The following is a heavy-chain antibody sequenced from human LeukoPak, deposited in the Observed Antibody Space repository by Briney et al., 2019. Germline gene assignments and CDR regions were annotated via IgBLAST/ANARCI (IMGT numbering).Heavy chain of an antibody. CDR2: INEARSEA. J-gene: IGHJ4*02. CDR1: EFTFSSYY. D-gene: IGHD1-1*01. V-gene: IGHV3-7*01. CDR3: ARVGYKWDDDGVDY. Sequence: PGGSLRLSCAGSEFTFSSYYMSWVRQPPGKGLEWMANINEARSEAGYLDSVKGRFTISRDNAKTSVHLQMNSLRADDAAVYYCARVGYKWDDDGVDYWGQGTLVTVSS.